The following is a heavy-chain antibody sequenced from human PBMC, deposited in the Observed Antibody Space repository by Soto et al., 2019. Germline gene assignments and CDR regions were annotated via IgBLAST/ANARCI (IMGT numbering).Heavy chain of an antibody. CDR1: GISLSTTGVG. CDR3: AHIGVTVDPVMVTDYFDY. J-gene: IGHJ4*02. V-gene: IGHV2-5*02. CDR2: IYWDADK. D-gene: IGHD5-18*01. Sequence: QITLKESGPTLVKPTQTLTLTRTFSGISLSTTGVGVGWMRQPQGTALEWLAVIYWDADKRYSPSLKSRVTSAKDTSKNHMVMTMNNEFPVDTATYKCAHIGVTVDPVMVTDYFDYWGQGTLVTVSS.